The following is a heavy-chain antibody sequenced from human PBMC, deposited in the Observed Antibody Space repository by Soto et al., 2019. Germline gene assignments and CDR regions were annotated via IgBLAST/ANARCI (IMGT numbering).Heavy chain of an antibody. J-gene: IGHJ4*02. V-gene: IGHV3-74*02. CDR2: IYSDGSGS. Sequence: EVQLLESGGGLVQPGGSLRLSCAASGFALSSYVMSWVRQAPGKGLEWVSYIYSDGSGSSYADSVKGRFTISRDNAKSTLYLQMTSLRAEDTAVYYCATLNSFGSDYWGQGTLVTVSS. D-gene: IGHD5-18*01. CDR1: GFALSSYV. CDR3: ATLNSFGSDY.